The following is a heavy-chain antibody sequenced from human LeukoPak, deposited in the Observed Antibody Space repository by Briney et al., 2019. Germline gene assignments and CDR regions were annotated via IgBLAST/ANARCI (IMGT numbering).Heavy chain of an antibody. CDR3: ARARGSINFDY. Sequence: SETLSLTCAVSGGSINSGGYSWRWIRQPPGKGLGWIGYIYHSRSTYYNPSLKSRVTISVDRSKNQFSLKLSSVTAADTAVYYCARARGSINFDYWGQGTLVTVSS. V-gene: IGHV4-30-2*01. D-gene: IGHD3-10*01. CDR1: GGSINSGGYS. CDR2: IYHSRST. J-gene: IGHJ4*02.